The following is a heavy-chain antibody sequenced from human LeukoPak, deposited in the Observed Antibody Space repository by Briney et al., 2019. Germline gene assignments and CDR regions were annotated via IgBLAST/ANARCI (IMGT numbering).Heavy chain of an antibody. CDR2: IYPRDGST. Sequence: ASVKVSCKASGYTFTSNYIHWVRQAPGQGLEWMGMIYPRDGSTSYAQKFQGRVTMTRDTSISTAYMELSRLRSDDTAVYYCARGRVGATTFWFYYYGMDVWGQGTTVTVSS. CDR1: GYTFTSNY. D-gene: IGHD1-26*01. J-gene: IGHJ6*02. CDR3: ARGRVGATTFWFYYYGMDV. V-gene: IGHV1-46*01.